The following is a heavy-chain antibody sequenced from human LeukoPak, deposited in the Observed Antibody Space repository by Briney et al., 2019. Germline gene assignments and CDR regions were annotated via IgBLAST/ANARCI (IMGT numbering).Heavy chain of an antibody. V-gene: IGHV3-23*01. CDR1: GFTFSSYA. CDR3: STSPSFGSSWYQFNY. J-gene: IGHJ4*02. Sequence: GGSLRLSCAASGFTFSSYAMSWVRQAPGRGLEWVSAISGRDGRTYYTDSVKGRFTISRDNSRDTLYLQMNSLRAEDTAVYYCSTSPSFGSSWYQFNYWGQGTLVTVSS. CDR2: ISGRDGRT. D-gene: IGHD6-13*01.